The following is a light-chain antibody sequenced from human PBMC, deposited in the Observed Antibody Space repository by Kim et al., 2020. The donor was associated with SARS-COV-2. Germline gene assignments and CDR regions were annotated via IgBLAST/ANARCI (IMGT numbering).Light chain of an antibody. V-gene: IGLV2-8*01. Sequence: QSVPHSCTGTSSGVGGYNYVSWYQQHPGRAPKLMIYEVSKRPSGVPDRFSGSKSGNTASLTVSGLQAEDEADYYCSSYAGSNNFGVFGGGTQLTVL. CDR1: SSGVGGYNY. J-gene: IGLJ3*02. CDR2: EVS. CDR3: SSYAGSNNFGV.